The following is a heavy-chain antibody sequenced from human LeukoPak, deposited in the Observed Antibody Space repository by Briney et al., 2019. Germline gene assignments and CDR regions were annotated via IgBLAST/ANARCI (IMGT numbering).Heavy chain of an antibody. J-gene: IGHJ4*02. V-gene: IGHV3-23*01. CDR1: GFTFSTYV. CDR2: ISGSGGST. CDR3: AKSLSIVVVPAASDY. Sequence: GGSLRLSCAASGFTFSTYVVNWVRQAPGKGLQWVSTISGSGGSTYYADSVKGRFTISRDNSKNTLYLQMNSLRAEDTAVYYCAKSLSIVVVPAASDYWGQGTLVTVSS. D-gene: IGHD2-2*01.